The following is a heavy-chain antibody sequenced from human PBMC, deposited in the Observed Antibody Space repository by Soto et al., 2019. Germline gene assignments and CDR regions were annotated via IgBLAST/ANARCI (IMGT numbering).Heavy chain of an antibody. CDR2: IRSKTNGGTA. D-gene: IGHD3-3*01. Sequence: SLRLSCRGSGFTFGDYAMSWFRQTPGRGLEWVTFIRSKTNGGTAAYAASVRGRFAVSRDDSDSIAYLQMNSLKTEDTAVYYCTRVRITIFGVVMEDDFDIWGQGPMVT. V-gene: IGHV3-49*03. CDR1: GFTFGDYA. J-gene: IGHJ3*02. CDR3: TRVRITIFGVVMEDDFDI.